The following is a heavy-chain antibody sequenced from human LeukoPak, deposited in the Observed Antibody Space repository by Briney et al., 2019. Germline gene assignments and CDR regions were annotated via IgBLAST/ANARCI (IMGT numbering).Heavy chain of an antibody. D-gene: IGHD6-6*01. CDR1: GYTFPNYW. CDR3: ARQGYSSSSRFDY. CDR2: IYPGDSDT. V-gene: IGHV5-51*01. J-gene: IGHJ4*02. Sequence: GESLKISCKGSGYTFPNYWIGWVRQMPGKGLEWMGIIYPGDSDTRYSPSFQGQVTISADKSISTAYLQWSSLKASDTAMYYCARQGYSSSSRFDYWGQGTLVTVSS.